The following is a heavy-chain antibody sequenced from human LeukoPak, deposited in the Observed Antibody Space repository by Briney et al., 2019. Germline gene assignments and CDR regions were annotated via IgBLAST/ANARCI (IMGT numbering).Heavy chain of an antibody. CDR1: GVSVSDGRYY. CDR2: KYYSGSA. D-gene: IGHD2-2*01. Sequence: SQTLSLTCNVSGVSVSDGRYYWTWIRQHPGKGLEWIGYKYYSGSAKYNPSLKSRLTISIDTSKNQFSLKLSSVTAADTATYYCATPYCSGISCLDFFNIWGQGTRVTVSS. V-gene: IGHV4-31*03. J-gene: IGHJ3*02. CDR3: ATPYCSGISCLDFFNI.